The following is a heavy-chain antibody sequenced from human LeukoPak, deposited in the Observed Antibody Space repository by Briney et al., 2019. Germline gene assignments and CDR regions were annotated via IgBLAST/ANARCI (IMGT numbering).Heavy chain of an antibody. D-gene: IGHD3-9*01. CDR1: GYTFTSYG. CDR3: ARDGDLRYFDWLLISIDY. J-gene: IGHJ4*02. CDR2: ISAYNGNT. V-gene: IGHV1-18*01. Sequence: GASVKVSCKASGYTFTSYGMSWVRQAPGQGLEWMGWISAYNGNTNYAQKLQGRVTMTTDTSTSTAYMELRSLRSDDTAVYYCARDGDLRYFDWLLISIDYWGQGTLVTVSS.